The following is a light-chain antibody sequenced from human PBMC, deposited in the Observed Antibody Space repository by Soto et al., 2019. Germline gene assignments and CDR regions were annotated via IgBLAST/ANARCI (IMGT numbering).Light chain of an antibody. V-gene: IGKV3-15*01. Sequence: IVMTQSPATLSVSPGKRATLSCRASQSVSTNLAWYQQKPGQAPRLLIYGASTRATGMPARFSGSGSGTEFTLTITSLQSDDLATYYCQHYRGTFGQGTKVDI. J-gene: IGKJ1*01. CDR2: GAS. CDR1: QSVSTN. CDR3: QHYRGT.